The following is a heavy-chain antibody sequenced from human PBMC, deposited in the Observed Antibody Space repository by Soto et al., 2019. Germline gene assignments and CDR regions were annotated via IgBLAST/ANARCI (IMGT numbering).Heavy chain of an antibody. CDR2: IWYDGSNK. V-gene: IGHV3-33*08. CDR1: GFTFSSYG. Sequence: GGSLRLSCAASGFTFSSYGMHWVRQAPGKGLEWVAVIWYDGSNKYYADSVKGRFTISRDNSKNTLYLQMNSLRAEDTAVYYCAREGLLRYCSSTSCYYYYYYMDVWGKGTTVTVSS. CDR3: AREGLLRYCSSTSCYYYYYYMDV. J-gene: IGHJ6*03. D-gene: IGHD2-2*01.